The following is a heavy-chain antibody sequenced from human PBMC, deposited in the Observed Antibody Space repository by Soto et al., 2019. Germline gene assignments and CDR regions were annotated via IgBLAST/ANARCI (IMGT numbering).Heavy chain of an antibody. CDR3: ARDSRLRSVGDY. V-gene: IGHV3-66*01. J-gene: IGHJ4*02. CDR1: GFTVTSSY. D-gene: IGHD3-3*01. Sequence: EVLLVESGGGLVQPGGSLRLSCAASGFTVTSSYMSWVRQAPGKGLECVSLVYSNGATYYADSVKGRFTISRDTFRNTLDLQMNSLRAEEPAVYYCARDSRLRSVGDYWAQGTLVTVSS. CDR2: VYSNGAT.